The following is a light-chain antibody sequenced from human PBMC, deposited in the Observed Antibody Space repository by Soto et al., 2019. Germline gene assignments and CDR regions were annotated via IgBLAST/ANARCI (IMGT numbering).Light chain of an antibody. Sequence: QSVLTQPPSASGTPGQRVTIFCSGSSSNIGSNSVNWYQQLPGTAPKLLIYSNDRRPSGVPDRFSGSKSGTSASLAISGLQYEDEADYYCAAWDDSLNGYVFGTGTKVTVL. CDR3: AAWDDSLNGYV. CDR1: SSNIGSNS. V-gene: IGLV1-44*01. J-gene: IGLJ1*01. CDR2: SND.